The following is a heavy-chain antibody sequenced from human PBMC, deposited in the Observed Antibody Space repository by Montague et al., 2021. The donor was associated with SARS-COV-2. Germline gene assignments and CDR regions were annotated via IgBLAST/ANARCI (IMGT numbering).Heavy chain of an antibody. Sequence: CAISGDSVASNEATRNWVRQTPERGLGWLGRTYYRLEWYNDYAVSVRGRVTINPDTSKNQFSLQLNSVTPEDTAIYYCTSGREGNYNVMDVWGQGTTVTVSS. CDR2: TYYRLEWYN. D-gene: IGHD1-1*01. J-gene: IGHJ6*02. V-gene: IGHV6-1*01. CDR1: GDSVASNEAT. CDR3: TSGREGNYNVMDV.